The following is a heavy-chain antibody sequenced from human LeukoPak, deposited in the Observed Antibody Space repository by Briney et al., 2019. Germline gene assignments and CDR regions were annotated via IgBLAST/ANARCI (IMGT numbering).Heavy chain of an antibody. V-gene: IGHV3-13*01. CDR1: GFSFSDYD. D-gene: IGHD3-22*01. CDR2: LGTNRDA. J-gene: IGHJ3*02. CDR3: ARDRRFSYYYDSSGKPNDAFDI. Sequence: GGSLRLSCVASGFSFSDYDMYWVRQAAGRGLEWVSALGTNRDAYYLGSVRGRFTISRDNSKNTLYLQMNSLRAEDTAVYYCARDRRFSYYYDSSGKPNDAFDIWGQGTMVTVSS.